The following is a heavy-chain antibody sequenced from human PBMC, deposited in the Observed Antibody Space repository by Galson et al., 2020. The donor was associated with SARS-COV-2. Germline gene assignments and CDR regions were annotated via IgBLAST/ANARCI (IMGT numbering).Heavy chain of an antibody. CDR2: IYYSGST. D-gene: IGHD3-22*01. CDR1: GVSISSYY. CDR3: ARESYDSSGYYLAYFDY. V-gene: IGHV4-59*01. Sequence: SQTLSITCTVPGVSISSYYWSWIRQPPGKGLEWIGYIYYSGSTNYNPSLKSRVTISVDTSKNQFSLKLSSVTAADTAVYYCARESYDSSGYYLAYFDYWGQGTLVTVSS. J-gene: IGHJ4*02.